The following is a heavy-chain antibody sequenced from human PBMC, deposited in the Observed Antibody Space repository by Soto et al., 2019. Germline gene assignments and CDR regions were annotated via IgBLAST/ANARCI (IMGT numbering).Heavy chain of an antibody. CDR2: ISYDGSNK. CDR3: ARGRDYLEGDFDY. D-gene: IGHD3-3*01. Sequence: QVQLVESGGGVVQPGRSLRLSCTASGFTFSNYGMHWVRQAPGKGLKWVAVISYDGSNKYYADSVKGRFTISRDNSKNTLYLQMNSLRDEDSAVYYCARGRDYLEGDFDYWGQGTLVTVSS. CDR1: GFTFSNYG. V-gene: IGHV3-30-3*01. J-gene: IGHJ4*02.